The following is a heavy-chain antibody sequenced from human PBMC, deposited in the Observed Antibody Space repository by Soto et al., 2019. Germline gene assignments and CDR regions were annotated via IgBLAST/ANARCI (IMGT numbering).Heavy chain of an antibody. CDR2: IVVSSGNT. D-gene: IGHD5-12*01. CDR3: AADIVATLADP. Sequence: GASVKVSCKASGFTFTSSAVQWVRQARGQRLEWIGWIVVSSGNTNYAQKFQERVTITRDMSTSTAYMELSSLRSEDTAVYYCAADIVATLADPWGQGTLVTVSS. CDR1: GFTFTSSA. V-gene: IGHV1-58*01. J-gene: IGHJ5*02.